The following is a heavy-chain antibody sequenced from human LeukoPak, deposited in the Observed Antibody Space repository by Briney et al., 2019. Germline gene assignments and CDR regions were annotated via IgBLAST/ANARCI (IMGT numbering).Heavy chain of an antibody. CDR3: AKDFDGGSATAHFDY. J-gene: IGHJ4*02. CDR1: GFTFDDYA. V-gene: IGHV3-9*01. CDR2: ISWNSGSI. Sequence: GGSLRLSCAASGFTFDDYAMHWVRQAPGKGLEWVSGISWNSGSIGYADSVKGRFTISRDNAKNSLYLQMNSLRAEDPALYYCAKDFDGGSATAHFDYWGQGTLVTVSS. D-gene: IGHD2-15*01.